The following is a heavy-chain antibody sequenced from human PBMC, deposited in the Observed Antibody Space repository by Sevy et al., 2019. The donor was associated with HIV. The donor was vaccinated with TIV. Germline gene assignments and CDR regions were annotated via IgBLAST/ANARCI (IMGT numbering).Heavy chain of an antibody. CDR3: AKDSRVYSSSHFDY. V-gene: IGHV3-11*06. CDR2: ISSGSTYI. D-gene: IGHD6-13*01. CDR1: GFTFSDYY. J-gene: IGHJ4*02. Sequence: GGSLILSCAASGFTFSDYYMTWIRQAPGKGLEWVSYISSGSTYINYADSVKGRFTISRDNAKNSLYLQMNSLRAEDTAVYYCAKDSRVYSSSHFDYWGQGTLVTVSS.